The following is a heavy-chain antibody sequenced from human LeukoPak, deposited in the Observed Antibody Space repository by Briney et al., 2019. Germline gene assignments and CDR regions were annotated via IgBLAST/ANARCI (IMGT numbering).Heavy chain of an antibody. V-gene: IGHV4-59*01. CDR2: IHYSGST. CDR1: GGSISSYY. J-gene: IGHJ4*02. D-gene: IGHD6-19*01. CDR3: ARGKIAVAGKPFDY. Sequence: SETLSLTCTVSGGSISSYYWSWIRQPPGKGLEWIGYIHYSGSTNYNPSLKSRVTISVDTSKNQFSLKLSSVTAADTAVYYCARGKIAVAGKPFDYWGQGTLVTVSS.